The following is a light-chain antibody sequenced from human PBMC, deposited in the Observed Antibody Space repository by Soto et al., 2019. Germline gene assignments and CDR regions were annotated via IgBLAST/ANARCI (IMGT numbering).Light chain of an antibody. CDR1: QDISNY. J-gene: IGKJ2*01. Sequence: DIQMTQSPSSLSASVGDRVTITCQASQDISNYLNWYQHKPGKAPKLLIYDASNLETGVPSRFSGSGSGTDFTFTISSLQPEDTATYFCQQYDNLPYTFGQGTKLEIK. CDR2: DAS. V-gene: IGKV1-33*01. CDR3: QQYDNLPYT.